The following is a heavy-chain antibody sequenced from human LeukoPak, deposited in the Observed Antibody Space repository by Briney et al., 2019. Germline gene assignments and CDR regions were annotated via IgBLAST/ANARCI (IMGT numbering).Heavy chain of an antibody. Sequence: PGGSLRLSCAASGFTFSGYVMTWVRQAPGKGLQWVSGISGSGGSTYYADSVKGRFTISRDNSNNTLYLQMNSLRAEDTAVYYCARSDPASLTYFDYWGLGTLVTVSS. CDR3: ARSDPASLTYFDY. V-gene: IGHV3-23*01. CDR2: ISGSGGST. J-gene: IGHJ4*02. CDR1: GFTFSGYV.